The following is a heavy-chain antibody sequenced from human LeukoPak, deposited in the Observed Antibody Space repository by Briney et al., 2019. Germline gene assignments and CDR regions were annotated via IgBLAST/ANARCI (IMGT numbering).Heavy chain of an antibody. CDR1: GYTFTSYG. J-gene: IGHJ4*02. V-gene: IGHV1-18*01. CDR2: ISAYNGNT. CDR3: AREYYYDSSGYYHY. Sequence: GASVKVSCKASGYTFTSYGISWVRQAPGQGLEWIVWISAYNGNTNYAQKLQGRVTMTTDTSTSTAYMELRSLRSDDTAVYYCAREYYYDSSGYYHYWGQGTLVTVSS. D-gene: IGHD3-22*01.